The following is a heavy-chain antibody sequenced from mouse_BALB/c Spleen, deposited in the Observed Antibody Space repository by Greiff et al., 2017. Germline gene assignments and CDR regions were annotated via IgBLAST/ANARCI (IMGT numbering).Heavy chain of an antibody. D-gene: IGHD2-10*02. CDR2: INPSTGGT. Sequence: VQLQQSGPELVKTGASVKISCKASGYSFTDYYMHWVKQSPEKSFEWIGEINPSTGGTSYNQKFKGKATLTVDKSSSTAYMQLKSLTSEDSAVYYCARRYEGYWYFDVWGAGTTVTVSS. V-gene: IGHV1-42*01. CDR3: ARRYEGYWYFDV. CDR1: GYSFTDYY. J-gene: IGHJ1*01.